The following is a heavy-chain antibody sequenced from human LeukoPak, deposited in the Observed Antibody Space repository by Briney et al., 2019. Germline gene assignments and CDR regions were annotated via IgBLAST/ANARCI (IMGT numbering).Heavy chain of an antibody. V-gene: IGHV3-23*01. J-gene: IGHJ4*02. CDR3: AKSRGSATYYRGNDY. CDR1: GFTFTNYA. CDR2: MSNSGDKT. D-gene: IGHD3-10*01. Sequence: GGSLRLSCAASGFTFTNYAMTWVRQAPGKGLEWVSSMSNSGDKTYYAESVRVRFTIYRDHSKGTLYLQMNSVEAEDTAVYYCAKSRGSATYYRGNDYWGQGTLDTVSS.